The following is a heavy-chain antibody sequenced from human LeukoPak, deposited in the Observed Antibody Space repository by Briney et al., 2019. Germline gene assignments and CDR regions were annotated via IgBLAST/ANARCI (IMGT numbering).Heavy chain of an antibody. CDR2: IYSGGIT. CDR3: TTAVGGTEDFDY. D-gene: IGHD1-26*01. V-gene: IGHV3-53*01. Sequence: GGSLRLSCAASGFSVSANYMSWVRQAPGKGLEWVSVIYSGGITDYADSVKGRFTISRHNSKNTLYLQMNSLKTEDTAVYYCTTAVGGTEDFDYWGQGTLVTVSS. J-gene: IGHJ4*02. CDR1: GFSVSANY.